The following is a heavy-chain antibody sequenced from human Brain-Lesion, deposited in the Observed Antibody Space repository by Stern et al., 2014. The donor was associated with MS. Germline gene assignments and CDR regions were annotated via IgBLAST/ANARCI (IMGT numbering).Heavy chain of an antibody. Sequence: EVQLLESGGDLVQPGRSLRLSCAAFGFTFDDYAMHWVRQGPGKGLGWVAGISWNSGTIGYADSVKGRFTTSRDNAYSSLYLQMNSLRPEDTALYYCARDITGSSAYFAYWGQGTLVTVSS. CDR3: ARDITGSSAYFAY. J-gene: IGHJ4*02. V-gene: IGHV3-9*01. CDR2: ISWNSGTI. D-gene: IGHD1-14*01. CDR1: GFTFDDYA.